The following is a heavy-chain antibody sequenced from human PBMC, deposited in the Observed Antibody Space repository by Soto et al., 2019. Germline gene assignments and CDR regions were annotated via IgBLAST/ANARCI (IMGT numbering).Heavy chain of an antibody. Sequence: GGSLRLSCAASGFTFSSYEMNWVRQAPGKGLEWVSYISSSGSTIYYADSVKGRFTISRDNAKNSLYLQMNSLRAEDTAVYYCARDPPRGIAAAGTYYYYGMDVWGQGTTVTVSS. V-gene: IGHV3-48*03. CDR3: ARDPPRGIAAAGTYYYYGMDV. J-gene: IGHJ6*02. CDR1: GFTFSSYE. CDR2: ISSSGSTI. D-gene: IGHD6-13*01.